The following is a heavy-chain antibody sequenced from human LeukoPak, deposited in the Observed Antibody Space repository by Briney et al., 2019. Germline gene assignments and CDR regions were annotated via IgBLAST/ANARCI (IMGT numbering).Heavy chain of an antibody. D-gene: IGHD3-22*01. CDR1: GGSISSGGYY. J-gene: IGHJ4*02. CDR2: IYYSGTT. CDR3: ATETHSYYDSSGYYFDY. V-gene: IGHV4-31*03. Sequence: SETLSLTCTVSGGSISSGGYYWSWIRQHPGKGLEWIGYIYYSGTTYYNPSLKTRVTISVDVSRNQFSLKLTSVTAANTPEYSCATETHSYYDSSGYYFDYWGQGTLVTVSS.